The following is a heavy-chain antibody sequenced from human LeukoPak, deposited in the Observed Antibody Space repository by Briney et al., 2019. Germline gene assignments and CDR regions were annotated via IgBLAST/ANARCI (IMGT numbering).Heavy chain of an antibody. CDR3: ARRNYGSGSSYDY. J-gene: IGHJ4*02. CDR1: GGTINNFA. V-gene: IGHV1-69*13. CDR2: LSPVLA. D-gene: IGHD3-10*01. Sequence: SVKVSCKVAGGTINNFAISWVRQAPGQGLEWMGGLSPVLATYAQKFQGRVTITADESTDTVYMELRSLRSDDAAVYYCARRNYGSGSSYDYWGQGTLVTVSS.